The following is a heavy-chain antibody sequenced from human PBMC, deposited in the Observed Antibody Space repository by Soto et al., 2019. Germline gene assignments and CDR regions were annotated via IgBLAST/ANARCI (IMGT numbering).Heavy chain of an antibody. V-gene: IGHV3-9*01. CDR3: AKGFTSGGWYIDY. CDR2: ISWNSGSI. CDR1: GFTFDDYA. Sequence: GGSLRLSCAASGFTFDDYAMHWVRQAPGKGLEWVSGISWNSGSIGYADSVKGRFTISRDNAKNYLYLQMNSLIAEDTALYYCAKGFTSGGWYIDYWGQGTLVTVSS. J-gene: IGHJ4*02. D-gene: IGHD6-19*01.